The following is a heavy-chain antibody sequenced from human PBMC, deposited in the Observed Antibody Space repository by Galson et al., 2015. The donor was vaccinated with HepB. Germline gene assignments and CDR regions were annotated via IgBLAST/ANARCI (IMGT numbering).Heavy chain of an antibody. CDR3: ARDKLKPEYYYDSSGYLPPDY. Sequence: SLRLSCAASGFTSSSYSMNWVRQAPGKGLEWVSYISSSSSTIYYADSVKGRFTISRDNAKNSLYLQMNSLRDEDTAVYYCARDKLKPEYYYDSSGYLPPDYWGQGTLVTVSS. V-gene: IGHV3-48*02. J-gene: IGHJ4*02. D-gene: IGHD3-22*01. CDR1: GFTSSSYS. CDR2: ISSSSSTI.